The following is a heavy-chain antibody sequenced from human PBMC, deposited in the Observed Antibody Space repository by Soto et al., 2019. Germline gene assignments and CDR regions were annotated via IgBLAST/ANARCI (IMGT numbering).Heavy chain of an antibody. CDR1: GFTFSSYG. D-gene: IGHD3-10*01. CDR3: ARGSEEKLLWVAKSYGMDV. Sequence: QVQLVESGGGVVQPGRSLRLSCAASGFTFSSYGMHWVRQAPGKGLEWVAVIWYDGSNKYYADSVKGRFTISRDNSKNTLYLQMNSLSAEDTAVYYCARGSEEKLLWVAKSYGMDVWGQGTTVTVSS. CDR2: IWYDGSNK. J-gene: IGHJ6*02. V-gene: IGHV3-33*01.